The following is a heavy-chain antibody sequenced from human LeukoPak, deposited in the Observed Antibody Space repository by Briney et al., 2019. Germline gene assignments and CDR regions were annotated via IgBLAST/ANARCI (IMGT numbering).Heavy chain of an antibody. J-gene: IGHJ4*02. Sequence: PGRSLRLSCAASGFTFSSYGMHWVRQAPGKGLEWVAVIWYDGSNKFYADSVKGRFTISRDNSKNTLYLQMNSLRAEDTAVYYRARNQRYFDYWGQGTLVTVSS. CDR3: ARNQRYFDY. CDR1: GFTFSSYG. CDR2: IWYDGSNK. V-gene: IGHV3-33*01. D-gene: IGHD1-14*01.